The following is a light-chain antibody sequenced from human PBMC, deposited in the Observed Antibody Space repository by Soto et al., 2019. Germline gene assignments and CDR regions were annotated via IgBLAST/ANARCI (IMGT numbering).Light chain of an antibody. Sequence: QSALTQPASVSGSPGQSITLSCTGTSSDFGSYNLVSWYQQHPGKAPKLMIYEGSKRPSGVSNRFSGSKSGNTASLTISGLQAEDDADYYCCSYAGSYVVFGGGTKLTVL. CDR3: CSYAGSYVV. CDR1: SSDFGSYNL. J-gene: IGLJ2*01. CDR2: EGS. V-gene: IGLV2-23*01.